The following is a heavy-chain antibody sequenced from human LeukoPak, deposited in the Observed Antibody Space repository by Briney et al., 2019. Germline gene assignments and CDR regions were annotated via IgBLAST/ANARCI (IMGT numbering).Heavy chain of an antibody. CDR3: ASPFIVVPAAIP. Sequence: SETLSLTRAVYGGSFSGYYWSWIRQPPGKGLEWIGEINHSGSTNYNPSLKSRVTISVDTSKNQFSLKLSSVTAADTAVYYCASPFIVVPAAIPWGQGTLVTVSS. J-gene: IGHJ5*02. D-gene: IGHD2-2*02. CDR2: INHSGST. V-gene: IGHV4-34*01. CDR1: GGSFSGYY.